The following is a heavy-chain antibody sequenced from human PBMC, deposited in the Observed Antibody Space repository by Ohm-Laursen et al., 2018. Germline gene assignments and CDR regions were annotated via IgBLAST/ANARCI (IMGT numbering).Heavy chain of an antibody. CDR2: IYYSGST. Sequence: SDTLSLTCTVSGGSVGSGSYYWSWIRQPPGKGLEWTGYIYYSGSTNYNPSLKSRVSTSVDTSKNQFSLKLSSVTAADTAVYYCATSPLGIGGFDIWGQGTAVSVSS. J-gene: IGHJ3*02. CDR3: ATSPLGIGGFDI. CDR1: GGSVGSGSYY. D-gene: IGHD7-27*01. V-gene: IGHV4-61*01.